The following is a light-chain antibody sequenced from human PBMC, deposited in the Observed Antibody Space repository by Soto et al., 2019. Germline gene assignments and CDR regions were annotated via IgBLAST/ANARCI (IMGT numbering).Light chain of an antibody. CDR3: QQYGSSPIT. V-gene: IGKV3-11*01. CDR2: DAS. J-gene: IGKJ5*01. Sequence: IVFTQSPSILSLPPGERATLSCRASQSISSYLAWYQQKPGQAPRLLVYDASNRATGIPARFSGSGSGTDFTLTIGSLEPEDFAVYYCQQYGSSPITFGQGTRLE. CDR1: QSISSY.